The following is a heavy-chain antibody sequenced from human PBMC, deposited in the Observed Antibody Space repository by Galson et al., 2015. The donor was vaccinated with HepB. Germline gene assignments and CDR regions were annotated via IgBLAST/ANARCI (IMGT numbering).Heavy chain of an antibody. Sequence: QSGAEVKKPGESLKISCKASGYSFTRFAVNWVRQAPGQGLEWMGWLNTNTGNPTYAQGFTGRFVFSLDTSVSTAYLQINNLKAEDTAVYYCAREGCGGPSCYIEDWGQGTLVTVSP. CDR1: GYSFTRFA. CDR3: AREGCGGPSCYIED. J-gene: IGHJ4*02. D-gene: IGHD2-21*01. CDR2: LNTNTGNP. V-gene: IGHV7-4-1*02.